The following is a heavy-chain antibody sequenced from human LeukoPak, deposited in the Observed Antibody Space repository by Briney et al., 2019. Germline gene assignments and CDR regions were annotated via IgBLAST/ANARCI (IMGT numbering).Heavy chain of an antibody. CDR2: ISSSGSTI. Sequence: GGSLRLSCAASGFTFSSYEMNWVHQAPGKGLEWVSYISSSGSTIYYADSVKGRFTISRDNAKNSLYLQMNSLRAEDTALYYCAKDISSGWYQALDVWGKGTTVTISS. J-gene: IGHJ6*04. D-gene: IGHD6-19*01. CDR3: AKDISSGWYQALDV. V-gene: IGHV3-48*03. CDR1: GFTFSSYE.